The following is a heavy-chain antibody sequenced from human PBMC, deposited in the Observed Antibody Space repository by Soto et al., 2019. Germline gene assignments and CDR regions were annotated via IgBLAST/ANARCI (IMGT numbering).Heavy chain of an antibody. Sequence: AGGSMRLSCSAYGFTFSSYAMHWVRQAPGKGLEYVSAISSNGGSTYYADSVKGRFTISRDNSKHTLYLQMSSLRAEDTAVYYWVKDPGHLTYGDYEWNWFDPWGQGTLVTVSS. V-gene: IGHV3-64D*06. CDR2: ISSNGGST. CDR1: GFTFSSYA. CDR3: VKDPGHLTYGDYEWNWFDP. J-gene: IGHJ5*02. D-gene: IGHD4-17*01.